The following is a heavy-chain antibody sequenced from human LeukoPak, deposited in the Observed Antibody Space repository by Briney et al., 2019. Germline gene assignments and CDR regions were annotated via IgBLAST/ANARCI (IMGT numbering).Heavy chain of an antibody. V-gene: IGHV4-59*01. CDR2: IYYSGST. CDR3: ARVRRGTVTTPSFSFDY. J-gene: IGHJ4*02. Sequence: SETLSLTCTVSGGSINNYYWSWIRQPPGKGLEWIGYIYYSGSTNYNPSLKSRVTISVDTSKNQFSLKLTSVTAADTAVYYCARVRRGTVTTPSFSFDYWGQGTLVTVSS. CDR1: GGSINNYY. D-gene: IGHD4-17*01.